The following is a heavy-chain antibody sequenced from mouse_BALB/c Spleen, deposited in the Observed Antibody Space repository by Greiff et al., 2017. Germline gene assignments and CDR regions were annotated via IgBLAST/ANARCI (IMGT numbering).Heavy chain of an antibody. D-gene: IGHD1-2*01. Sequence: QVHVKQSGAELMKPGASVKISCKATGYTFSSYWIEWVKQRPGQGLEWIGRIYPGDGDTNYNGKFKGKATLTADKSSSTAYMQLSSLTSVDSAVYFCARSGLRPAWFAYWGQGTLVTVSA. J-gene: IGHJ3*01. V-gene: IGHV1-82*01. CDR1: GYTFSSYW. CDR2: IYPGDGDT. CDR3: ARSGLRPAWFAY.